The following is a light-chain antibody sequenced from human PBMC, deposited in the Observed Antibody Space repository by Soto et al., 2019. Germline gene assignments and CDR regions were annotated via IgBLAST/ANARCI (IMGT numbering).Light chain of an antibody. J-gene: IGKJ1*01. V-gene: IGKV1-39*01. CDR1: ETIASY. Sequence: DIQMTQSPSSLSASVGDRVTITCRASETIASYVNWYQQRPGKAPKLLIYAASTLQSGVPSRFGGSGSGTDFTLTITSLQPEDFAAYFWHQTYNPPRTFGQGTRL. CDR3: HQTYNPPRT. CDR2: AAS.